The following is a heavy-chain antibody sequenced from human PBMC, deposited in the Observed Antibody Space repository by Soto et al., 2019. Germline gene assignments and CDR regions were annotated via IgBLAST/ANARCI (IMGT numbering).Heavy chain of an antibody. CDR3: AREEETTIFGVIYGMDV. Sequence: PGGSLRLSCAASGFTFSSYEMNWVRQAPGKGLEWVSYISSSGSTIYYADSVKGRFTISRDNAKNSLYLQMNSLRAEDTAVYYCAREEETTIFGVIYGMDVWGQGTTVTVSS. CDR1: GFTFSSYE. D-gene: IGHD3-3*01. V-gene: IGHV3-48*03. CDR2: ISSSGSTI. J-gene: IGHJ6*02.